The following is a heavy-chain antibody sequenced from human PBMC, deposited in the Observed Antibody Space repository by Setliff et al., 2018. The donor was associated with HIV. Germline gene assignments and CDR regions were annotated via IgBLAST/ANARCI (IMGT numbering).Heavy chain of an antibody. J-gene: IGHJ4*02. Sequence: ASVKVSCKASGYTFTSYDIHWLRQATGQGLEWMGWMNPNSGNTGYAQKFQGRVTITRKTSISTAFMELSSLRSEDTAVYYCARVKRTSAYDYWGQGTLVTVSS. V-gene: IGHV1-8*03. CDR2: MNPNSGNT. CDR1: GYTFTSYD. CDR3: ARVKRTSAYDY. D-gene: IGHD2-2*01.